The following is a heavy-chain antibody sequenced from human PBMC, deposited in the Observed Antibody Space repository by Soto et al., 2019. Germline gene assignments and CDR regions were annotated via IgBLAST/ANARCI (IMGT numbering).Heavy chain of an antibody. V-gene: IGHV3-13*01. CDR2: IGTAGGT. Sequence: GGSLRLSCAASGFTFSSYDMHWVRQATGKGLEWVSAIGTAGGTYYPGSVKGRFTISRENAKNSLYLQMNSLRAEDTAVYYCARASSAVTLYYYGMDVWGQGTTVTVS. CDR1: GFTFSSYD. CDR3: ARASSAVTLYYYGMDV. J-gene: IGHJ6*02. D-gene: IGHD5-18*01.